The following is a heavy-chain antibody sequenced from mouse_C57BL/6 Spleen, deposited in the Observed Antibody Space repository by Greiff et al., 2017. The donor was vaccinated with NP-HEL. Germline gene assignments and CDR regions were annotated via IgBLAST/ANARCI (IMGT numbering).Heavy chain of an antibody. V-gene: IGHV1-82*01. CDR3: ARHPYYFDY. J-gene: IGHJ2*01. CDR1: GYAFSSSW. Sequence: VQLQQSGPELVKPGASVKISCKASGYAFSSSWMNWVKQRPGKGLEWIGRIYPGDGDTNYNGKFKGKATLTADKPSSTAYMQLSSLTSEDSAVYFCARHPYYFDYWGQGTTLTVSS. CDR2: IYPGDGDT.